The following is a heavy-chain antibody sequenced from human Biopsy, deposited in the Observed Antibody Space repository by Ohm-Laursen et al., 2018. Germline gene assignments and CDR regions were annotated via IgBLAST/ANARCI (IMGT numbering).Heavy chain of an antibody. Sequence: PSETLSPTCTVSGGSMSSYYWTWIRQPPGKGLEWIGYIYNSGSTNYNPSLKSRVTISVAVDTSKSQFSLRLSSVTAADTAMYYCARGEAGVYDALDIWGQGTMVIVSS. D-gene: IGHD5/OR15-5a*01. CDR1: GGSMSSYY. J-gene: IGHJ3*02. CDR2: IYNSGST. CDR3: ARGEAGVYDALDI. V-gene: IGHV4-59*01.